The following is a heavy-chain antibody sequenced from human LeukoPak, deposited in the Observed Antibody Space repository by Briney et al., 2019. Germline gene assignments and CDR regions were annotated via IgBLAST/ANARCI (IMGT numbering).Heavy chain of an antibody. CDR1: GFTFSDYG. V-gene: IGHV3-30*18. CDR2: ISYDGSNK. J-gene: IGHJ4*02. D-gene: IGHD1-26*01. Sequence: PGGSLRLSCATSGFTFSDYGMHWVRQAPGKGPEWVAVISYDGSNKYYADSVRGRFTISRDNSKNTLYLQMSSLRPEDTAVYFCANGRVGGRLFAYWGQGTLVTVSS. CDR3: ANGRVGGRLFAY.